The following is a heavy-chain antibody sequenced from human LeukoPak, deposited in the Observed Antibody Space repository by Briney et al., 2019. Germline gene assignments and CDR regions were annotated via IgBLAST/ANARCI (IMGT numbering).Heavy chain of an antibody. CDR1: GGSFSGYY. D-gene: IGHD3-22*01. V-gene: IGHV4-34*01. CDR2: INHSGST. Sequence: SETLSLTCAVYGGSFSGYYWSWIRQPPGKGLEWIGEINHSGSTNYNPSLKSRVTISVDTSKNQFSLKLSPVTAADTAVYYCASSYDSSGYYYFWGQGTLVTVSS. J-gene: IGHJ4*02. CDR3: ASSYDSSGYYYF.